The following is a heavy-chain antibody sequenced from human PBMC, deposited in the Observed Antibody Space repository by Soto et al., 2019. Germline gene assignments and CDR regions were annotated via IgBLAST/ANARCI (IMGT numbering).Heavy chain of an antibody. D-gene: IGHD3-3*01. CDR2: IYYSGST. CDR3: ARRYYDFRRWDYYYSYMDV. Sequence: SETLSLTCTVSGGSVSSGSYYWRWIRQPPGKGLEWIGYIYYSGSTNYNPSLKSRVTISVDTSKNQFSLKLSSVTAADTAVYYCARRYYDFRRWDYYYSYMDVWGKGTTVTVS. CDR1: GGSVSSGSYY. V-gene: IGHV4-61*01. J-gene: IGHJ6*03.